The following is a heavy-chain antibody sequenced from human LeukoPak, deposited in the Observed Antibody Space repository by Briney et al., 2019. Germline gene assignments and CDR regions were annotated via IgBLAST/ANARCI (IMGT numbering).Heavy chain of an antibody. CDR2: VYYSGST. Sequence: SEILSLTCTVSGGSISSYYWSWIRQPPGKGLEWIGYVYYSGSTNYNPSLKSRVTISVDTSKNQFSLKLTSVTAADTAVYYCAAQEMATIPSFDYWGQGTLVTVSS. CDR3: AAQEMATIPSFDY. D-gene: IGHD5-24*01. V-gene: IGHV4-59*08. CDR1: GGSISSYY. J-gene: IGHJ4*02.